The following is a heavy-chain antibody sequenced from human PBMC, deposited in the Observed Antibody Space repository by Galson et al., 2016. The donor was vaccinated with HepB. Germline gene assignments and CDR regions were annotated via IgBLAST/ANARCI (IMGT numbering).Heavy chain of an antibody. Sequence: SLRLSCAASGFSFSSHSVHWVRQAPGKGLEYVSVITSNGITTFYADSVKGRFTISRDNSKNTLYLQMSSLRVEDTGVYYCVKDSGSSDIWGQGTLVTVSS. CDR2: ITSNGITT. V-gene: IGHV3-64D*09. CDR1: GFSFSSHS. D-gene: IGHD1-26*01. CDR3: VKDSGSSDI. J-gene: IGHJ4*02.